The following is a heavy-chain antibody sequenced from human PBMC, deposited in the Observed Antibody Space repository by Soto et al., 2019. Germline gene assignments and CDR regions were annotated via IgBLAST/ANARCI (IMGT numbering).Heavy chain of an antibody. CDR1: GYSFTSYW. J-gene: IGHJ6*02. Sequence: GGSLKISCKVSGYSFTSYWIGWVRQMPGKGLEWMGIIYPGDSDTRYSPSFQGQVTISADKSISTAYLQWSSLKASDTAMYYCASARAWSGYYTPYYYGMDVWGQGTTVTVSS. D-gene: IGHD3-3*01. CDR3: ASARAWSGYYTPYYYGMDV. V-gene: IGHV5-51*01. CDR2: IYPGDSDT.